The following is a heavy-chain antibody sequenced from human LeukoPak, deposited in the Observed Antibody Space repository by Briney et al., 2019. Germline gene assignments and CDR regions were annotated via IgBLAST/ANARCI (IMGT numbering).Heavy chain of an antibody. J-gene: IGHJ5*02. CDR1: GGSFSGYY. CDR3: ARGGGYSYGYNWFDP. V-gene: IGHV4-34*01. Sequence: SETLSLTCAVYGGSFSGYYWSWLRQPPGKGLEWIVEINHSGSTNYNPSLKSRVTISVDTSKNQFSLKLSSVTAADTAVYYCARGGGYSYGYNWFDPWGQGTLVTVSS. D-gene: IGHD5-18*01. CDR2: INHSGST.